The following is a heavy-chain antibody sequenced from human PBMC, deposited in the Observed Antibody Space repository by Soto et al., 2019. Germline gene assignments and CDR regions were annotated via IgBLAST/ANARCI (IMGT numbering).Heavy chain of an antibody. D-gene: IGHD2-2*01. V-gene: IGHV1-18*01. CDR1: GYTFTSYG. CDR3: ARGCSSTSCYPLYGMDV. J-gene: IGHJ6*02. CDR2: ISAYNGNT. Sequence: ASVKVSCKASGYTFTSYGISWVRQAPGQGLEWMGWISAYNGNTNYAQKLQGRVTMTRDTSTSTAYMEVRRLRSDDTAVYYCARGCSSTSCYPLYGMDVWGQGTTVTVSS.